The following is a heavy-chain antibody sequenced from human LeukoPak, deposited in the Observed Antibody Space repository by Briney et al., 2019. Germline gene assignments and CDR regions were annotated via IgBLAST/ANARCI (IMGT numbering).Heavy chain of an antibody. CDR2: IGTSSTTI. J-gene: IGHJ6*03. CDR3: YYMDV. CDR1: GFTFSSYT. V-gene: IGHV3-48*01. Sequence: GGSLRLSCAASGFTFSSYTMNWVRQPPGKGLEWVSNIGTSSTTIYYADSVKGRFTISRDNAKNSLYLQMNSLRADDTAVYYYYYMDVWGKGTTVTVSS.